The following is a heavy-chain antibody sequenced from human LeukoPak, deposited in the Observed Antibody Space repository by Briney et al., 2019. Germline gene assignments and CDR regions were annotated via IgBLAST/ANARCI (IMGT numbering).Heavy chain of an antibody. CDR3: AGDRATSYFDY. D-gene: IGHD1-26*01. V-gene: IGHV3-33*01. CDR1: GFTFRSHG. CDR2: IWYDGSNK. Sequence: GGSLRLSCAASGFTFRSHGMHWVRQAPGKGLEWVAFIWYDGSNKYYTDSVKGRFTISRDNSKNTLYLQMNSLRAEDTAVYYCAGDRATSYFDYWGQGALVTVSS. J-gene: IGHJ4*02.